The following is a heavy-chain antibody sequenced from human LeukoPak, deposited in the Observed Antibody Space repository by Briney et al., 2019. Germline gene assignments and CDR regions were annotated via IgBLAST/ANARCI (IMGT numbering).Heavy chain of an antibody. CDR2: ISPYNGAT. CDR3: ARDSDWNVDY. Sequence: ASVKVSCKASGYTFTTYGITWMRQAPGQRLEWLGWISPYNGATEYAQNLQDRVSMTTDTSTNTAYIEVRSLKSDDTAVYYCARDSDWNVDYWGQGTLVTVSS. D-gene: IGHD1-1*01. V-gene: IGHV1-18*01. J-gene: IGHJ4*02. CDR1: GYTFTTYG.